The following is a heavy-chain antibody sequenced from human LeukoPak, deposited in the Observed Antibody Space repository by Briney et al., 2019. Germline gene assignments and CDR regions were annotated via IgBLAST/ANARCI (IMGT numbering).Heavy chain of an antibody. D-gene: IGHD2-15*01. CDR1: GFNLSSYA. CDR3: AKARGSTCSLSIDC. J-gene: IGHJ4*02. V-gene: IGHV3-23*01. Sequence: GGSLRLSCAASGFNLSSYAMNWVRQAPGKGLEWVSAISGSGGNAYFADSVKGRCSSSRDTSKNTLSLLMSSLRAEDTAVYYCAKARGSTCSLSIDCWGQRILVTVSS. CDR2: ISGSGGNA.